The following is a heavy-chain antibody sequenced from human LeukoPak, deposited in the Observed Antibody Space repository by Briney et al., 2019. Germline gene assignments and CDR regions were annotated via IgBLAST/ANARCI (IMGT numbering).Heavy chain of an antibody. V-gene: IGHV3-9*01. D-gene: IGHD6-19*01. Sequence: GRSLRLSCAASGFTLDDYAMHWVRQAPGKGLEWVSGISWNSGSIGYADSVKGRFTISRDNAKNSLYLQMNSLRAEDTALYYCAKDSSGWYGYFDYWGQGTLVTVSS. J-gene: IGHJ4*02. CDR1: GFTLDDYA. CDR2: ISWNSGSI. CDR3: AKDSSGWYGYFDY.